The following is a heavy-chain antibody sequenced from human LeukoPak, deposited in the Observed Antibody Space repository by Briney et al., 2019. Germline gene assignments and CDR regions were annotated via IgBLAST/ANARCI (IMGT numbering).Heavy chain of an antibody. CDR3: ARGIPHDYGDYLNY. CDR2: IKQDGSEK. Sequence: GGSLRLSCAASGFTFSSYWMSWVRQAPGKGLEWVANIKQDGSEKYYADSVKGRFTISRDNAKNSLYLQMNSLRAEDTAVYYCARGIPHDYGDYLNYWGQGTLVTVSS. J-gene: IGHJ4*02. D-gene: IGHD4-17*01. CDR1: GFTFSSYW. V-gene: IGHV3-7*03.